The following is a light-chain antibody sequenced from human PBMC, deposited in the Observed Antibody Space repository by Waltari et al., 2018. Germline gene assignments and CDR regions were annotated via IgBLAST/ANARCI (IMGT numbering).Light chain of an antibody. J-gene: IGKJ1*01. V-gene: IGKV1-5*03. CDR2: KAS. CDR3: QQYSTFPRT. Sequence: DIQMTQSPSTLSASLGDRVTITCRASQSISSWLAWYQQKPGKAPNLLIYKASSLESGVPSRCSGSGSGTEFTLTISSLQPDDFTTYYCQQYSTFPRTFGQGTKVEIK. CDR1: QSISSW.